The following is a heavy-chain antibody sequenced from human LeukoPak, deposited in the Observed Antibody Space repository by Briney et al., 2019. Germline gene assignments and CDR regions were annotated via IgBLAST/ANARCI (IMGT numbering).Heavy chain of an antibody. CDR3: AKDGYSYGLEYYFDY. V-gene: IGHV3-23*01. CDR1: GFTFSSYA. Sequence: PGGSLRLSCAASGFTFSSYAMGWVRQAPGKGLEWVSAISASGASTYYADSVKGRFTISRDNPESTVYLQMNSLRAGDTAVYYCAKDGYSYGLEYYFDYWGQGTLVTVSS. CDR2: ISASGAST. J-gene: IGHJ4*02. D-gene: IGHD5-18*01.